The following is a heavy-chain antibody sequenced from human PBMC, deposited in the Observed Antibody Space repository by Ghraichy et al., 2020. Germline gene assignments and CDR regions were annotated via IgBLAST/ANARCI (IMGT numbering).Heavy chain of an antibody. D-gene: IGHD3-10*01. CDR2: IYYSGST. J-gene: IGHJ6*03. Sequence: SETLSLTCTGSGDSISISNYNWGWIRQPPGKGLEWIGSIYYSGSTYYNPSLKSRVTISVDTSKNPFSLKLSSVTAADTAVYYCARHVGAGSGSYYHYYMDVWGKGTTVTVSS. CDR3: ARHVGAGSGSYYHYYMDV. CDR1: GDSISISNYN. V-gene: IGHV4-39*01.